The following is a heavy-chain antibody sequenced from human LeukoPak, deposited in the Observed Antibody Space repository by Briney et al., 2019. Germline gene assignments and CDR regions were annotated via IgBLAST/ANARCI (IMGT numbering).Heavy chain of an antibody. CDR2: ISSSRSTM. V-gene: IGHV3-48*03. Sequence: GGSLRLSCTASGWTLSRYEMIGLRQAPGKGLEWVSKISSSRSTMYYTDSVKGRFTISRDNAKNSLFLQMNSLRAEDTAIYYCARRFDLWGQGTLVTVSS. CDR3: ARRFDL. J-gene: IGHJ5*02. CDR1: GWTLSRYE.